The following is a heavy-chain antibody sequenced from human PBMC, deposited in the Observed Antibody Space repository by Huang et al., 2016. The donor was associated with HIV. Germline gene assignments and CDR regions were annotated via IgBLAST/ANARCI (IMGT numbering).Heavy chain of an antibody. CDR2: IHPSSGGT. Sequence: QVQLVQSGAEVKKPGASVKVSCKASGYTFTDYYIHGVRQAPGQGLDWMGWIHPSSGGTNYAQKFQGRVTMTRDTSVSTAYMDLSRLRSDDTAMYYCALDWLLSYYFDYWGQGTLVTVSS. J-gene: IGHJ4*02. CDR1: GYTFTDYY. CDR3: ALDWLLSYYFDY. V-gene: IGHV1-2*02. D-gene: IGHD3-9*01.